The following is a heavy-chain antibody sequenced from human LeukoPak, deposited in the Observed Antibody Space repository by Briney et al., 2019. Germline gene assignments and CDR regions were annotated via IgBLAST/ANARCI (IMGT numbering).Heavy chain of an antibody. CDR3: ARAWFGELPFDY. CDR1: GXTFTGYY. V-gene: IGHV1-2*02. D-gene: IGHD3-10*01. Sequence: ASVKVSCKASGXTFTGYYMHWVRQAPGXXXXXXGWINPNSGGTNYAQKFQGRVTMTRDTSISTAYMELSRLRSDDTAVYYCARAWFGELPFDYWGQGTLVTVSS. CDR2: INPNSGGT. J-gene: IGHJ4*02.